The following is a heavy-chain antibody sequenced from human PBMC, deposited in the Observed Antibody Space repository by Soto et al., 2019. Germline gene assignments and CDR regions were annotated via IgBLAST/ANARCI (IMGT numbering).Heavy chain of an antibody. V-gene: IGHV1-69*01. CDR1: GGTFSSYA. D-gene: IGHD2-2*02. CDR3: ARGSDIVELPASIRGGTLDY. Sequence: QVQLVQSGAEVQKPGSSVKVSCKASGGTFSSYAISWVRQAPGQGLDWMGGVIPIFGTANSAQKVQGRVTITADEATSTAYMELSSLRSEETAVYYCARGSDIVELPASIRGGTLDYWGQGTLVTVSS. J-gene: IGHJ4*02. CDR2: VIPIFGTA.